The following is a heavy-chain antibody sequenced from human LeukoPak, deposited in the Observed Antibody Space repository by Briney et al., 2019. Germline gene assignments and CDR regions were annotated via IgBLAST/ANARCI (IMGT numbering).Heavy chain of an antibody. J-gene: IGHJ4*02. V-gene: IGHV3-11*01. CDR1: GFTFSDYY. D-gene: IGHD6-13*01. CDR3: AKDILEAGLFFDY. CDR2: ISLGSGSSI. Sequence: GGSLRLSCAASGFTFSDYYMSWIRQAPGKGLEWVSHISLGSGSSIYYADSVKGRFTISRDNARNSLYLQMNGLRAVDTAVYYCAKDILEAGLFFDYWGQGTLVTVSS.